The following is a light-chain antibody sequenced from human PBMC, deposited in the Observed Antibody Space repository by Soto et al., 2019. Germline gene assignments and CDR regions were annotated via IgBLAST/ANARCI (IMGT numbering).Light chain of an antibody. J-gene: IGKJ2*01. V-gene: IGKV3-20*01. CDR1: QSVSSNS. CDR3: QQYGRSPYT. CDR2: GAS. Sequence: EIVLTQSPDTLSLSPGDRATLSCRASQSVSSNSLAWYQQKPGQAPRLLIYGASSRPGGIPDKFSGSGSGTDFTLTINRLEPEDFAVYYCQQYGRSPYTFAQGTKLEI.